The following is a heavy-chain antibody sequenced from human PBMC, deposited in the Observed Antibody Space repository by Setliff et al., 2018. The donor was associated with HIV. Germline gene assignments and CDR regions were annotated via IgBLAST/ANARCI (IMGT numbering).Heavy chain of an antibody. CDR3: ARLRPTACFDY. V-gene: IGHV1-46*01. Sequence: ASVKVSCKASGYTFSSYSLHWVRQAPGQGLEWMGVINPHGGSTNYAQKFQGRVTMTRDTSTSTVYMELSSLRSDDTAVYYCARLRPTACFDYWGQGTLVT. CDR2: INPHGGST. CDR1: GYTFSSYS. J-gene: IGHJ4*02. D-gene: IGHD3-3*01.